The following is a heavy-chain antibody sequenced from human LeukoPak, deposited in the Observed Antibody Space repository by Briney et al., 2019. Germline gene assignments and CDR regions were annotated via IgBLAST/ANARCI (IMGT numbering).Heavy chain of an antibody. CDR3: ARVYSGSYSLYFQH. D-gene: IGHD1-26*01. J-gene: IGHJ1*01. CDR2: IYHSGST. Sequence: SETLSLTCAVSGGSISSSNWWSWVRQPPGKGLEWIGEIYHSGSTNYNPSLKSRVTISVDKSKNQFSLKLSSVTAADTAVYYCARVYSGSYSLYFQHWGQGTLVTVSS. V-gene: IGHV4-4*02. CDR1: GGSISSSNW.